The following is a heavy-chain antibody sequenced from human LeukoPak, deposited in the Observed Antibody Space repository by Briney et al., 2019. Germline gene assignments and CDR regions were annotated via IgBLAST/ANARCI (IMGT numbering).Heavy chain of an antibody. Sequence: PGGSLRLSCAASGFTFSTYGMHWVRQAPGKGLEWVAVISCDGSNKYYGDSVKGRFTISRDNSKNTLYLQVNSLRPEDTAVYYCAKAMGSGLDCWGQGTLVTVSS. J-gene: IGHJ4*02. V-gene: IGHV3-30*18. D-gene: IGHD2-15*01. CDR1: GFTFSTYG. CDR2: ISCDGSNK. CDR3: AKAMGSGLDC.